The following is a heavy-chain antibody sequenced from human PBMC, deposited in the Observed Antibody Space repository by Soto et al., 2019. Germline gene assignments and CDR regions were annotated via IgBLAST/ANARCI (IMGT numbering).Heavy chain of an antibody. J-gene: IGHJ6*03. V-gene: IGHV3-33*01. Sequence: GGSLRLSCAASGFTFSSYGMHWVRQAPGKGLEWVAVIWYDGSNKYYADSVKGRFTISRDNSKNTLYLQMNSLRAEDTAVYYCARKHPIYYYYMDVWGKGTTVTVSS. CDR1: GFTFSSYG. CDR2: IWYDGSNK. CDR3: ARKHPIYYYYMDV.